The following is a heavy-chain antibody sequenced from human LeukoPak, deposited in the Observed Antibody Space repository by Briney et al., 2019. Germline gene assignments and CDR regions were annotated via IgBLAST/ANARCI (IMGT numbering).Heavy chain of an antibody. D-gene: IGHD3-22*01. Sequence: GGSLRLSCAASGFTFDDYAMHWVRQAPGKGLEWVSGISWNSGSIGYADSVKGRFTISRDNAKNSLYLQMNSLRAEDTALYYCAKDGGYDSSGYYLGDDAFDIWGQGTMVTVSS. CDR1: GFTFDDYA. CDR3: AKDGGYDSSGYYLGDDAFDI. CDR2: ISWNSGSI. V-gene: IGHV3-9*01. J-gene: IGHJ3*02.